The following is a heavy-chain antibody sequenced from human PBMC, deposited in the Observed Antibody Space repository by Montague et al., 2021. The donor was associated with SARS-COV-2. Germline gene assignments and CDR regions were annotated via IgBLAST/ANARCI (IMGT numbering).Heavy chain of an antibody. Sequence: SLRLSCAASGFTLSTYWMTWVRQAPGKGLEWVANIKEDGSEKHYVDSVKGRFTISRDNAENSLYLQMNNLRAEDTAVYYCARDKRYNWIPDYWGQGTLVTVSS. D-gene: IGHD1-20*01. CDR2: IKEDGSEK. V-gene: IGHV3-7*03. J-gene: IGHJ4*02. CDR3: ARDKRYNWIPDY. CDR1: GFTLSTYW.